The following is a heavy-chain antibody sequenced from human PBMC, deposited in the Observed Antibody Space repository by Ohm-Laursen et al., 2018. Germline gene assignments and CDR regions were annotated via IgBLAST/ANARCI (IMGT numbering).Heavy chain of an antibody. CDR1: GFTFDNYA. Sequence: SLRLSCTASGFTFDNYAMHWVRQAPGKGLEWVSGISWNSGSIGYADSVKGRFTISRDNAKNSLYLQMNSLRAEDTALYYCAKADSIAVAGNVPTLFDPWGQGTLVTVSS. V-gene: IGHV3-9*01. CDR2: ISWNSGSI. J-gene: IGHJ5*02. D-gene: IGHD6-19*01. CDR3: AKADSIAVAGNVPTLFDP.